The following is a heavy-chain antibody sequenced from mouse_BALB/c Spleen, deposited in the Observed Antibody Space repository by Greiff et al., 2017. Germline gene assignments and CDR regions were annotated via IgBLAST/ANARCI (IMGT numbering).Heavy chain of an antibody. CDR2: INPGSGGT. V-gene: IGHV1-54*01. CDR1: GYAFTNYL. CDR3: ARSFLTAYYLDY. Sequence: VQLQQSGAELVRPGTSVKVSCKASGYAFTNYLIEWVKQRPGQGLEWIGVINPGSGGTNYNEKFKGKATLTADKSSSTAYMQLSSLTSDDSAVYFCARSFLTAYYLDYWGQGTTLTVSS. D-gene: IGHD1-2*01. J-gene: IGHJ2*01.